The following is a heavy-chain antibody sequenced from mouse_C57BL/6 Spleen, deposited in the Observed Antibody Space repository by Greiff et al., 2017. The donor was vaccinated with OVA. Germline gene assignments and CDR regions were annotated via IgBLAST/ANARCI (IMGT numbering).Heavy chain of an antibody. J-gene: IGHJ4*01. CDR3: AHYYGSSDLYAMDY. CDR1: GYTFTSYW. D-gene: IGHD1-1*01. Sequence: QVQLQQPGAELVKPGASVKLSCKASGYTFTSYWVHWVKQRPGQGLEWIGMIHPNSGSTNYNEKFKSKATLTVDKSSSTAYMQLSILTSEDSAVYYCAHYYGSSDLYAMDYWGQGTSVTVSS. CDR2: IHPNSGST. V-gene: IGHV1-64*01.